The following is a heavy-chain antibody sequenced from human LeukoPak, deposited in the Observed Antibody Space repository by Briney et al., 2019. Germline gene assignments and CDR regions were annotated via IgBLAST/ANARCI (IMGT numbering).Heavy chain of an antibody. V-gene: IGHV1-18*04. Sequence: ASVTVSCKASGYTFTSYGISWVRQAPGQGLEGMGWISAYNGNTNYAQKLQGRVTMTTDTSTSTAYMELRSLRSDDTAVYYCGGGVRGVRSIDYWGQGTLVTVSS. CDR3: GGGVRGVRSIDY. CDR1: GYTFTSYG. D-gene: IGHD3-10*01. CDR2: ISAYNGNT. J-gene: IGHJ4*02.